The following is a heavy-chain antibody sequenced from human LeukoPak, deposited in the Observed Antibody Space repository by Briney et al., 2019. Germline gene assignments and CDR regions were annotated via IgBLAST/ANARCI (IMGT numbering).Heavy chain of an antibody. J-gene: IGHJ4*02. CDR2: IYHSGST. CDR1: GGSINSGAYS. CDR3: ARAVDTAMVN. D-gene: IGHD5-18*01. V-gene: IGHV4-30-2*01. Sequence: PSETLSLTCAVSGGSINSGAYSWGWVRQPPGKGLEWIWYIYHSGSTYYTPSLNSRVTISVDRSKNQFSLKLSSVTAADTAVYYCARAVDTAMVNWGQGTLVTVSS.